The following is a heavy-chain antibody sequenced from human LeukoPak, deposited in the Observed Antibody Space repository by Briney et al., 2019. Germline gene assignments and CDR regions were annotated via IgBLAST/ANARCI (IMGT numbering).Heavy chain of an antibody. CDR3: ARDLGFSGYAAFDY. J-gene: IGHJ4*02. CDR1: GFTFSSYA. Sequence: PGRSLRLSCAASGFTFSSYAIHWVRRAPGKGLEWVAVISYDGSNKYYADSVKGRFTISRDNSKNTLYLQVNSLRAEDTAVYYCARDLGFSGYAAFDYWGQGTLVTVSS. V-gene: IGHV3-30*04. CDR2: ISYDGSNK. D-gene: IGHD5-12*01.